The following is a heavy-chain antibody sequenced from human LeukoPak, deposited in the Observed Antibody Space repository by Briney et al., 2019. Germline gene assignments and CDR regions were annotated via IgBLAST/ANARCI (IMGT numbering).Heavy chain of an antibody. J-gene: IGHJ3*02. CDR1: GYTFTSYG. D-gene: IGHD3-22*01. CDR3: AREYYDSSGYQNSDAFDI. CDR2: ISAYNGNT. Sequence: ASVKVSCKASGYTFTSYGISWVRQAPGQGLEWMGWISAYNGNTNYAQKLQGRVTMTTDTSTSTAYMELRSLRSDGTAVYYCAREYYDSSGYQNSDAFDIWGQGTMVTVSS. V-gene: IGHV1-18*01.